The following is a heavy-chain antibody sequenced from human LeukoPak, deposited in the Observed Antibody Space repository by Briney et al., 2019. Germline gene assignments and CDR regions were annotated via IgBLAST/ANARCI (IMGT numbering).Heavy chain of an antibody. J-gene: IGHJ2*01. V-gene: IGHV3-7*01. D-gene: IGHD2-2*01. CDR2: IKQDGSEK. Sequence: GGSLRLSCAASGFTFSSYWMSWVRQAPGKGLEWVANIKQDGSEKYYVDSVKGRFTISRDNSKNTLYLQMNSLRAEDTAVYYCAKDAVYQLQYWYFDLWGRGTLVTVSS. CDR3: AKDAVYQLQYWYFDL. CDR1: GFTFSSYW.